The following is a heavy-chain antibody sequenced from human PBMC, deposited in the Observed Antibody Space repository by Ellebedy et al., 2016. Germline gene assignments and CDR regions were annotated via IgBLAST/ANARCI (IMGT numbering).Heavy chain of an antibody. D-gene: IGHD3-10*01. CDR2: INPNSGGT. Sequence: ASVKVSXKASGYTFTGYYMHWVRQAPGQGLEWMGWINPNSGGTNYAQKFQGRVTMTRDTSISTAYMELSRLRSDDTAVYYCARFRVGGSGSYWWGAGTGAHDAFDIWGQGTMVTVSS. CDR3: ARFRVGGSGSYWWGAGTGAHDAFDI. CDR1: GYTFTGYY. J-gene: IGHJ3*02. V-gene: IGHV1-2*02.